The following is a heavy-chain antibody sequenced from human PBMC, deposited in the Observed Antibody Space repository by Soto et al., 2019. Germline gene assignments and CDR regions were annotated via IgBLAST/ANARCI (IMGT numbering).Heavy chain of an antibody. Sequence: GGSLRLSCAVAGFTFRGYGMHWVRQAPGKGLEWVAVISYDGNNKYYADSVKGRFTISRDNSGNTLDLQMNSLRVEDTAVYYCAKSVRYYDSSGYYPLDYWGQGTVVTVSS. V-gene: IGHV3-30*18. CDR1: GFTFRGYG. CDR3: AKSVRYYDSSGYYPLDY. D-gene: IGHD3-22*01. CDR2: ISYDGNNK. J-gene: IGHJ4*02.